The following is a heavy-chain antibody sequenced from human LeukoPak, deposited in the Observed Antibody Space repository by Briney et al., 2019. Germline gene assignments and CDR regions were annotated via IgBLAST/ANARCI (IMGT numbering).Heavy chain of an antibody. CDR3: ARGPDYNYYMDV. CDR2: IYYTGST. Sequence: PSETLSLTCTESGGSISSDYWSWIRQPPGKGLEWIGYIYYTGSTNYNPSLKSRVTISVDTSKNQFSLRLSSVTVADTAVYYCARGPDYNYYMDVWGKGTTVTISS. CDR1: GGSISSDY. J-gene: IGHJ6*03. V-gene: IGHV4-59*01.